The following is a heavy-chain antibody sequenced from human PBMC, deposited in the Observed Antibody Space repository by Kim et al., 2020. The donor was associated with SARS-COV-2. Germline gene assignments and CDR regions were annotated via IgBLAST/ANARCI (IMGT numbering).Heavy chain of an antibody. V-gene: IGHV1-69*13. J-gene: IGHJ6*02. CDR2: IIPIFGTA. D-gene: IGHD4-17*01. Sequence: SVKVSCKASGGTFSSYAISWVRQAPGQGLEWMGGIIPIFGTANYAQKFQGRVTITADESTSTAYMELSSLRSEDTAVYYCARPTPGLRWTSYYYGMDVWGQGTTVTVSS. CDR3: ARPTPGLRWTSYYYGMDV. CDR1: GGTFSSYA.